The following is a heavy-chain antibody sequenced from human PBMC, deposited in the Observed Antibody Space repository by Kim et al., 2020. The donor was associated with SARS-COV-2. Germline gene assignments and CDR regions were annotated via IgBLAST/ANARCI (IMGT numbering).Heavy chain of an antibody. D-gene: IGHD2-2*01. Sequence: VKGRLPISRDDSKNTAYLQMNSRKTEDTAVYYCTRCPARGSSTSCYLFDPWGQGTLVTVSS. CDR3: TRCPARGSSTSCYLFDP. V-gene: IGHV3-73*01. J-gene: IGHJ5*02.